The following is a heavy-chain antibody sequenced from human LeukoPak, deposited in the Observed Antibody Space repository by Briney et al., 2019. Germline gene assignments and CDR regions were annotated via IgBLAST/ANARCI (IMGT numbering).Heavy chain of an antibody. J-gene: IGHJ4*02. CDR1: GGSISDYY. CDR3: ARRPASRLTFDY. CDR2: VHYSGNS. Sequence: SETLSLTCTVSGGSISDYYWSWLRQPPGKGLEWIGYVHYSGNSNYNPSLKSRVTLSLDTSKISLKLTSVTAADTAVFYCARRPASRLTFDYRGQGILVTVSS. D-gene: IGHD2-2*01. V-gene: IGHV4-59*01.